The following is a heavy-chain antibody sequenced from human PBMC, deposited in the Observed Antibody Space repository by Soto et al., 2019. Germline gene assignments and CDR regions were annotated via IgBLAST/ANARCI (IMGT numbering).Heavy chain of an antibody. CDR2: INHRGST. Sequence: SETLSLTCAVYGGSFNGYYWSWIRQPPGKGLEWIGEINHRGSTNYNPSLKSRVTISADTSKNQFSLRLNSVTAADTAVYYCARGCYGVGAQGPFFDYWGQGILVTVSS. V-gene: IGHV4-34*01. CDR3: ARGCYGVGAQGPFFDY. D-gene: IGHD2-2*01. J-gene: IGHJ4*02. CDR1: GGSFNGYY.